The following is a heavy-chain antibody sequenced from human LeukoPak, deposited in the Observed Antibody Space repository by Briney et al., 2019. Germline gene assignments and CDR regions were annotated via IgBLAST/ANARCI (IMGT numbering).Heavy chain of an antibody. D-gene: IGHD4-17*01. CDR3: AKLAGSTVTLQWNY. V-gene: IGHV3-33*06. CDR2: MWFDGSHK. J-gene: IGHJ4*02. Sequence: GRSLRLSCAASGFTFSTYHMHWVRQAPGKGLEWVTVMWFDGSHKDYADSVKGRFTISRDNSKNTLYLQMNSLRAEDTAVYYCAKLAGSTVTLQWNYWGQGTLVTVSS. CDR1: GFTFSTYH.